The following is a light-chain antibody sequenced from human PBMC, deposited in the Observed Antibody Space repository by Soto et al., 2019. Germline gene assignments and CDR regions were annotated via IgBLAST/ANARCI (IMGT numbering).Light chain of an antibody. Sequence: DIQMTQSPSTLSASVGDRVTITCRASQSISSWLAWYQQKPGKAPKLLIYEASSLESGAPSRFSGSGSGTEFALTISSPQPDDSATYYCQQYKSYSKGRFGQGTKVEIK. V-gene: IGKV1-5*03. J-gene: IGKJ1*01. CDR1: QSISSW. CDR2: EAS. CDR3: QQYKSYSKGR.